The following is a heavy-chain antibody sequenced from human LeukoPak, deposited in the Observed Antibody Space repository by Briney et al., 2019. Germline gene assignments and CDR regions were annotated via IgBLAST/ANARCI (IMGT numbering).Heavy chain of an antibody. Sequence: GGSLRLSCAASGFIVTNSYMSWVRQAPGKGLECVSYIRGMGSNIYYADSVKGRFTISRDNAKNSLYLQMNSLRAEDTAVYYCARRAVAGYYFDYWGQGTLVTVPS. CDR2: IRGMGSNI. CDR1: GFIVTNSY. J-gene: IGHJ4*02. D-gene: IGHD6-19*01. V-gene: IGHV3-11*01. CDR3: ARRAVAGYYFDY.